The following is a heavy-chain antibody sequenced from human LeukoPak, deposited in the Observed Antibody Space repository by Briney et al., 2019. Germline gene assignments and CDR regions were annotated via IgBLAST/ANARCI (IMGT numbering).Heavy chain of an antibody. Sequence: GESLKISCKGSGYSFTSYWIGWVRQMPGKGLEWMGIIYPGDSDTRYSPSFQGQVTISADKSISTAYLQWSSLKASDTAMYYCARRGVINDNYNAFDIWGQGTTVTVSS. J-gene: IGHJ3*02. CDR1: GYSFTSYW. V-gene: IGHV5-51*01. D-gene: IGHD5-24*01. CDR3: ARRGVINDNYNAFDI. CDR2: IYPGDSDT.